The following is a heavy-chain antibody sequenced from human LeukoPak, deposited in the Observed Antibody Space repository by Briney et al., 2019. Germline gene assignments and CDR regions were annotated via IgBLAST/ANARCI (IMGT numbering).Heavy chain of an antibody. CDR1: GYTFTSYG. CDR3: ARAASKHIVVVPTY. CDR2: ISAYNGNT. V-gene: IGHV1-18*01. Sequence: ASVKVSCKASGYTFTSYGISWVRQSPGQGLEWMGGISAYNGNTNYAQKLQGRVTMTTDTSTSTAYMELRSLRSDDTAVYYCARAASKHIVVVPTYWGQGTLVTVSS. J-gene: IGHJ4*02. D-gene: IGHD2-21*01.